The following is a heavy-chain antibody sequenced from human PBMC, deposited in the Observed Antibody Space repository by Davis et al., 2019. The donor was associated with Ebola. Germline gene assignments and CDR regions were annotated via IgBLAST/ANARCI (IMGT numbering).Heavy chain of an antibody. CDR3: ARGYSSWFDP. J-gene: IGHJ5*02. CDR1: GFTFSSYG. CDR2: INHSGST. Sequence: ESLKISCAASGFTFSSYGMHWIRQPPGKGLEWIGEINHSGSTNYNPSLKSRVTISVDTSKNQFSLKLSSVTAADTAVYYCARGYSSWFDPWGQGTLVTVSS. V-gene: IGHV4-34*01. D-gene: IGHD5-18*01.